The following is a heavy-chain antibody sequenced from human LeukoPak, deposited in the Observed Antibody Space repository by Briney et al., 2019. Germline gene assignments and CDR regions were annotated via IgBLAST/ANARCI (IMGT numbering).Heavy chain of an antibody. D-gene: IGHD3-10*01. V-gene: IGHV1-8*02. CDR3: ATGVLFDY. Sequence: ASVKVSCKASGYTFTGYYMHWVRQAPGQGLEWMGWMNPNSGNTGYAQKFQGRVTMTRNTSISTAYMELSSLRSEDTAVYYCATGVLFDYWGQGTLVTVSS. J-gene: IGHJ4*02. CDR2: MNPNSGNT. CDR1: GYTFTGYY.